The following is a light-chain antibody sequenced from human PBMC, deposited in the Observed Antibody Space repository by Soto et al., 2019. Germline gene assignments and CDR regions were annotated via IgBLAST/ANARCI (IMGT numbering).Light chain of an antibody. J-gene: IGLJ2*01. CDR3: SSYAGNNNLI. CDR2: EVT. V-gene: IGLV2-8*01. CDR1: SSDVGRYNF. Sequence: QSALTQPPSASGSPGQSVTISCTGTSSDVGRYNFVSWYQQHPGRAPKLMISEVTKRPSGVPDRFSGSKSGNTASLTVSGLQTEDEADYYCSSYAGNNNLIFGGGTNLTVL.